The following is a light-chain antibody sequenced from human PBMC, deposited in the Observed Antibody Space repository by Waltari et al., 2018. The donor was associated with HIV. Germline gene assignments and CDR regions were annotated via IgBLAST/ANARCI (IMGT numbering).Light chain of an antibody. Sequence: DIQMTQFPSSLSASVGDRATITCRATQDFGNSVSWYQQRPGKVPKLLVYGGYVRHREVASRFTGSGSGTEYSLTISSLQPEDFATYYCHQYFSDPFTFGGGTKVEI. J-gene: IGKJ4*01. V-gene: IGKV1-NL1*01. CDR2: GGY. CDR1: QDFGNS. CDR3: HQYFSDPFT.